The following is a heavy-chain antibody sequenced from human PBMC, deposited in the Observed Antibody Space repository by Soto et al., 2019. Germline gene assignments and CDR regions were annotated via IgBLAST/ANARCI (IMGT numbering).Heavy chain of an antibody. CDR1: GFTVSSNY. CDR2: IYGGGRT. D-gene: IGHD4-17*01. V-gene: IGHV3-66*01. Sequence: EVQLVESGGGLVQPGGSLRLSCAASGFTVSSNYMSWVRQAPGKGLEWVSIIYGGGRTNYADSVKGRFTVSRDNYKNTLYLQMNSLRAEDTATYYCCGASTVTINWFFDLWGRGTLVTVSS. J-gene: IGHJ2*01. CDR3: CGASTVTINWFFDL.